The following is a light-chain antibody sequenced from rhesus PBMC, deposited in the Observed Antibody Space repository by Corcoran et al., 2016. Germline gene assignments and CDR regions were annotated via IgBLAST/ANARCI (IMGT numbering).Light chain of an antibody. V-gene: IGKV1-74*01. CDR1: ENVNNY. J-gene: IGKJ2*01. Sequence: DIQMTQSPSSLSASVGDRVTITCRASENVNNYLHWYQQKPGKAPKLLIYVASTLQSGFPSRFSGSGSGTDFTLTISSRQSEDFATYYCQQYSSRPYSFGQGTKVEIK. CDR2: VAS. CDR3: QQYSSRPYS.